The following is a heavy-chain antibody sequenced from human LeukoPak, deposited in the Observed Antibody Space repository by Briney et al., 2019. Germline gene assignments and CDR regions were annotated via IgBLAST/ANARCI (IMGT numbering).Heavy chain of an antibody. CDR1: GGSFSGYY. J-gene: IGHJ4*02. V-gene: IGHV4-34*01. CDR2: INHSGST. D-gene: IGHD1-14*01. Sequence: SETLSLTCAVYGGSFSGYYWSWIRQPPGKGLEWIGEINHSGSTNYNPSLKSRVTISVDTSKNQFSLKLSSVTAADTAVYYCARQPGRYYFDYWGQGTLVTVSS. CDR3: ARQPGRYYFDY.